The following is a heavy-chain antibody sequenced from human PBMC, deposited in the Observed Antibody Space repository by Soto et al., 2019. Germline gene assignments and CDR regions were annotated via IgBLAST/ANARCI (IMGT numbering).Heavy chain of an antibody. Sequence: GGSLRLSCAASGFTFSSYSMNWVRQAPGKGLEWVAVISYDGSNKYYADSVKGRFTISRDNSKNTLYLQMNSLRAEDTAVYYCAKGDEGFLEWLTMDVWGQGTTVTVSS. J-gene: IGHJ6*02. V-gene: IGHV3-30*18. CDR1: GFTFSSYS. CDR2: ISYDGSNK. CDR3: AKGDEGFLEWLTMDV. D-gene: IGHD3-3*01.